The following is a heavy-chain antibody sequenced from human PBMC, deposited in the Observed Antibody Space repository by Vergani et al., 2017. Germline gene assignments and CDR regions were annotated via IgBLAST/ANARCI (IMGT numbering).Heavy chain of an antibody. CDR3: AKEGRSGTTPFVAD. D-gene: IGHD1-1*01. V-gene: IGHV3-23*04. CDR2: INRGSTT. Sequence: EVQLVESGGGLVQPGGSLRLSCAASGFTFSSDAMSWVRQAPGKGLEWVSAINRGSTTYYADSVKGRFTISRDNSKNTVFLQMNSLRAEDTAVYYCAKEGRSGTTPFVADWGQGTLVTVSS. CDR1: GFTFSSDA. J-gene: IGHJ4*02.